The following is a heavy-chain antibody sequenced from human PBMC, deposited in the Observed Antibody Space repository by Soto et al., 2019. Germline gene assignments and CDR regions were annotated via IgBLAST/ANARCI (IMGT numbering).Heavy chain of an antibody. CDR2: VSHGGRNT. J-gene: IGHJ4*02. Sequence: ESVGGVVQPGRSLRLSCAASGFTFSDYAMHWVRQAPGKGLEWVAVVSHGGRNTHYADSVKGRFTISRDSSKNTVSLEMTSLRAEDTAVYYCAKGGRQWLVTSDFNYWGQGALVTVSS. CDR3: AKGGRQWLVTSDFNY. D-gene: IGHD6-19*01. CDR1: GFTFSDYA. V-gene: IGHV3-30*18.